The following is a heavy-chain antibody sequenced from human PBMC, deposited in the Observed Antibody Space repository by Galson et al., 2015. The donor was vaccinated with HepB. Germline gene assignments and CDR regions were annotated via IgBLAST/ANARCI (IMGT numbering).Heavy chain of an antibody. CDR2: ISGSGGST. V-gene: IGHV3-23*01. Sequence: SLRLSCAASGFTFSSYAMSWVRQAPGKGLEWVSAISGSGGSTYYADSVKGRFTISRDSSKNTLYLQMNSLRAEDTAVYYCAKLLDYYDSSGYSLWGQGTLVTVSS. CDR3: AKLLDYYDSSGYSL. J-gene: IGHJ4*02. D-gene: IGHD3-22*01. CDR1: GFTFSSYA.